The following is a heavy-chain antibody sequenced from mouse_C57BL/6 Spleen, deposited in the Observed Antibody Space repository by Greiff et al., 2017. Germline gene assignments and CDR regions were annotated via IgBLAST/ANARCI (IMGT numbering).Heavy chain of an antibody. V-gene: IGHV1-80*01. Sequence: VKLQQSGAELVKPGASVKISCKASGYAFSSYWINWVKQRPGKGLEWIGQIYPGDGDTNYNGKFKGKATLTADKSSSTAYMQLSSLTSEDSAVYFCARSWDGWFAYWGQGTLVTVSA. D-gene: IGHD4-1*01. CDR3: ARSWDGWFAY. J-gene: IGHJ3*01. CDR1: GYAFSSYW. CDR2: IYPGDGDT.